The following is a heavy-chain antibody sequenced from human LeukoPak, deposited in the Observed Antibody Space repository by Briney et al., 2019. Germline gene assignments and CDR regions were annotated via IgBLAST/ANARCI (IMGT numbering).Heavy chain of an antibody. Sequence: GGSLRLSCTTSGVAVWSSFRTWVRQTPGRGLEWVAIIHSNGTTHYVDSVKGRFTISRDNSKDTFYLQMHSLRVEDTAVYYCSRDQTGTYLDYWGQGALVTVSS. D-gene: IGHD1-14*01. CDR1: GVAVWSSF. V-gene: IGHV3-66*01. J-gene: IGHJ4*02. CDR2: IHSNGTT. CDR3: SRDQTGTYLDY.